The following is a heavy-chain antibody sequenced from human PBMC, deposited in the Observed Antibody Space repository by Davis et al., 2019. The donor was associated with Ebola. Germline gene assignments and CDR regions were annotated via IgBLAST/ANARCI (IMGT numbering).Heavy chain of an antibody. CDR1: GGSFSGYY. CDR3: ARGETVTTGVYYYGMDV. CDR2: IYHSGST. Sequence: MPSETLSLTCAVYGGSFSGYYWSWIRQPPGKGLEWIGEIYHSGSTNYNPSLKSRVTISVDKSKNQFSLKLSSVTAADTAVYYCARGETVTTGVYYYGMDVWGQGTTVTVSS. D-gene: IGHD4-23*01. V-gene: IGHV4-34*01. J-gene: IGHJ6*02.